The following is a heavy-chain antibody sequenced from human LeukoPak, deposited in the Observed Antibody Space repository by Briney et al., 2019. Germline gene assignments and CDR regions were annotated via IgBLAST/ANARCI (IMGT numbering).Heavy chain of an antibody. Sequence: PGGSLRLSCAASGFPFSKGWMSWVRQAPGKGPEWVGRIKTKTDGGTTDYAAPVKGRFTISRDDSKNTLSLQMNSLKTEDTAVYYCTGGSPFEFWGQGTLVTVSS. CDR1: GFPFSKGW. CDR2: IKTKTDGGTT. V-gene: IGHV3-15*01. CDR3: TGGSPFEF. J-gene: IGHJ4*02. D-gene: IGHD2-15*01.